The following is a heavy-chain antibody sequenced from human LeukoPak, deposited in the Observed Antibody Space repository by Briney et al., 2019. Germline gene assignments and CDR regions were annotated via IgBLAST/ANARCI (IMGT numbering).Heavy chain of an antibody. CDR1: GFTVSSNY. CDR3: AKDRGYCSSTSCYADY. D-gene: IGHD2-2*01. CDR2: IYSDGTT. Sequence: GGSLRLSCAASGFTVSSNYMSWVRQAPGMGLEWVSIIYSDGTTYYVDSVKGRFTISRDNSKNTLYLQMNSLRAEDTAVYYCAKDRGYCSSTSCYADYWGQGTLVTVSS. J-gene: IGHJ4*02. V-gene: IGHV3-53*01.